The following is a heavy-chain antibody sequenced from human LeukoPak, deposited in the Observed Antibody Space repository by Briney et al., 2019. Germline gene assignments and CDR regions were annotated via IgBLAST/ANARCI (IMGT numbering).Heavy chain of an antibody. J-gene: IGHJ4*02. CDR1: GGSFSGYY. D-gene: IGHD6-13*01. CDR2: INHSGST. CDR3: ARGLYSSSCPDY. Sequence: PSETLSLTCAVYGGSFSGYYWSWIRQPPGKGLEWIGEINHSGSTNYNPSLKSRVTISVDTSKNQFSLKLSSVTAADTAVYYCARGLYSSSCPDYWGQGTLVTVSS. V-gene: IGHV4-34*01.